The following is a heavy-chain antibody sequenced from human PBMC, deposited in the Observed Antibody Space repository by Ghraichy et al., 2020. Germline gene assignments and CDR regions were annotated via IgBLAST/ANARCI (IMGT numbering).Heavy chain of an antibody. Sequence: SVKVSCKASGGTFSSYAISWVRQAPGQGLEWMGGIIPIFGTANYAQKFQGRVTITADESTSTAYMELSSLRSEDTAVYYCARTLSSIAARPLDYWGQGTLVTVSS. J-gene: IGHJ4*02. CDR1: GGTFSSYA. D-gene: IGHD6-6*01. CDR3: ARTLSSIAARPLDY. V-gene: IGHV1-69*13. CDR2: IIPIFGTA.